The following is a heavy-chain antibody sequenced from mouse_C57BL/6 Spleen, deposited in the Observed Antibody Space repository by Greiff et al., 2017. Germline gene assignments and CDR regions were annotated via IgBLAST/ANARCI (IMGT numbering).Heavy chain of an antibody. Sequence: VQLQQSGAELVRPGTSVKLSCKASGYTFTNYWIGWAKQRPGHGLEWIGDIYPGGGYTNYNEKFKGKATLTADKSSSTAYMQFSSLTSEDSAIYYCARGDNLDYWGQGTTLTVSS. D-gene: IGHD1-3*01. J-gene: IGHJ2*01. CDR1: GYTFTNYW. V-gene: IGHV1-63*01. CDR3: ARGDNLDY. CDR2: IYPGGGYT.